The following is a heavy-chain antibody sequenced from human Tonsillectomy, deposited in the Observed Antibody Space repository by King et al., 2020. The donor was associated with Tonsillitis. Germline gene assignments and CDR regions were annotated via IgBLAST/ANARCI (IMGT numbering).Heavy chain of an antibody. D-gene: IGHD2-2*01. CDR2: VIGSGGST. V-gene: IGHV3-23*04. CDR3: AKGGCSSTSCYYDCDY. Sequence: VQLVESGGGLVQPGGSLRLSCAASGFTFSSYAMSWVRQAPGKGLEWVSAVIGSGGSTSYADSGKGRFTISRDNSKNTLYLQMNSLRAEDTAVYYCAKGGCSSTSCYYDCDYWGQGTLVTVSS. CDR1: GFTFSSYA. J-gene: IGHJ4*02.